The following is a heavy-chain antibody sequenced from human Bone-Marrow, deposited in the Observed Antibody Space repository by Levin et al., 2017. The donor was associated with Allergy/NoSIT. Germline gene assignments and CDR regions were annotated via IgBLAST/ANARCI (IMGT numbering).Heavy chain of an antibody. CDR1: GFTFGSYA. CDR2: ITSSGSLT. D-gene: IGHD2-2*01. CDR3: AKRSKGYCSSTSCSIDS. J-gene: IGHJ4*02. Sequence: ETLSLTCAASGFTFGSYAMTWVRQAPGKGLEWVSGITSSGSLTYYRDSVKGRFSISRDNSESTLYLQMNSLRVDDTAVYYCAKRSKGYCSSTSCSIDSWGQGTLVTVSS. V-gene: IGHV3-23*01.